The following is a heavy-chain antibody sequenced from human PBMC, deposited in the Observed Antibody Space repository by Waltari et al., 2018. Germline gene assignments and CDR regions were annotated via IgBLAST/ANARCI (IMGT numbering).Heavy chain of an antibody. V-gene: IGHV3-7*01. Sequence: EVQLVESGGGLVQPGGSLRLSCAASGFTFSRYLIVWVRQAPGKGLEWVANIKQDGSEKYYVDSVKGRFTISRDNAKNSLYLQMNSLRAEDTAVYYCARARRSSYYFDYWGQGTLVTVSS. J-gene: IGHJ4*02. D-gene: IGHD4-17*01. CDR2: IKQDGSEK. CDR3: ARARRSSYYFDY. CDR1: GFTFSRYL.